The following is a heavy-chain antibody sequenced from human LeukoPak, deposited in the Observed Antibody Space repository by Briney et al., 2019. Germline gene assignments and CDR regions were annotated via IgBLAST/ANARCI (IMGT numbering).Heavy chain of an antibody. J-gene: IGHJ4*02. CDR3: ARVGYSYGYRDRSFDY. V-gene: IGHV4-34*01. CDR1: GGSFSGYY. D-gene: IGHD5-18*01. Sequence: SETLSLTCAVYGGSFSGYYWSWIRQPPGKGLEWIGEINHSGSTNYNPSLKGRVTISVDTSKNQFSLKLSSVTAADTAVYYCARVGYSYGYRDRSFDYWGQGTLVTVSS. CDR2: INHSGST.